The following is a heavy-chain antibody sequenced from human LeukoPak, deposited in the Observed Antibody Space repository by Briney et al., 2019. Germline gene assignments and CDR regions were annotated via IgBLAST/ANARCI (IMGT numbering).Heavy chain of an antibody. CDR3: AKEGFDY. V-gene: IGHV3-23*01. Sequence: GGSLRLSCAASGFTFSSYAMSWVRQAPGKGLEWVSAISGSGGNTYYADYVKGRFTISRGNSKDTLYLQMNNLRAKDTAVYFCAKEGFDYWGQGTLVTVSS. CDR1: GFTFSSYA. J-gene: IGHJ4*02. CDR2: ISGSGGNT.